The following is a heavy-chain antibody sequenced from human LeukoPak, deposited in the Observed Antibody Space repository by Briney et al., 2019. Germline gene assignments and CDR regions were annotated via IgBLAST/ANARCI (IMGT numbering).Heavy chain of an antibody. CDR3: ARVAMIVVDKPGNAFDI. CDR1: GYTFTSYA. D-gene: IGHD3-22*01. Sequence: ASVKVSCKASGYTFTSYAMHWVRQAPGQGLEWMGIIDPSGGSTSYAQKFQGRVTMTRDTSTSTVYMELSSLRSEDTAVYYCARVAMIVVDKPGNAFDIWGQGTMVTVSS. J-gene: IGHJ3*02. V-gene: IGHV1-46*01. CDR2: IDPSGGST.